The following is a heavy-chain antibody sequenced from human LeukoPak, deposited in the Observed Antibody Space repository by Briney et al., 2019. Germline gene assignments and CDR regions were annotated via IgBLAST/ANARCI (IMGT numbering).Heavy chain of an antibody. CDR3: AKAYGSGSYLYYFDY. Sequence: PGGSLRLSCAASGFTFSSYGMHWVRQAPGKGLEWVAVIWYDGSNKYYADSVKGRFTISRDNSKNTLYLQMNSLRAEDTAVYYCAKAYGSGSYLYYFDYWGQGTLVTVSS. D-gene: IGHD3-10*01. CDR1: GFTFSSYG. V-gene: IGHV3-33*06. CDR2: IWYDGSNK. J-gene: IGHJ4*02.